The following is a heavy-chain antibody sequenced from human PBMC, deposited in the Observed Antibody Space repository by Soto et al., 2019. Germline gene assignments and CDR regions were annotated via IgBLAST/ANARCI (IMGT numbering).Heavy chain of an antibody. CDR1: GGTFREYA. D-gene: IGHD2-2*01. Sequence: QVQLVQSGAEVKKPGSAVKVSCKTSGGTFREYAISWVRQAPGQGLEWLGGIIPIFGTINYAQNFQGRVTISADKSTSTAYMELRSLRSGDTAVYYCGRGYCTSTTCEDYYVMHVWGQGTTVTVSS. V-gene: IGHV1-69*06. CDR3: GRGYCTSTTCEDYYVMHV. CDR2: IIPIFGTI. J-gene: IGHJ6*02.